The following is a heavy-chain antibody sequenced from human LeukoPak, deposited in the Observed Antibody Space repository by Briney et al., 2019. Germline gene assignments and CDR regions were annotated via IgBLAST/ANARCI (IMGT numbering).Heavy chain of an antibody. CDR3: ARGRIVATIRYYYYGMDV. CDR1: GGSISSYY. CDR2: INHSGST. D-gene: IGHD5-12*01. V-gene: IGHV4-34*01. Sequence: PSETLSLTCTVSGGSISSYYWSWIRQPPGKGLEWIGEINHSGSTNYNPSLKSRVTISVDTSKNQFSLKLSSVTAADTAVYYCARGRIVATIRYYYYGMDVWGQGTTVTVSS. J-gene: IGHJ6*02.